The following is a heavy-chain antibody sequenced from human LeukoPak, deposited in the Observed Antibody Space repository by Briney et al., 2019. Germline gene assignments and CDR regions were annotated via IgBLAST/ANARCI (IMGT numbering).Heavy chain of an antibody. V-gene: IGHV3-30*02. CDR3: ARGRAAAGTDAFDI. Sequence: GGSLRLSCVASGFTFSRYDMHWVRQAPGKGLEWLAFVRFDGRETFYADSVKGRFTISRDNSKNTLYLQMNSLRAEDTAVYYCARGRAAAGTDAFDIWGQGTMVTVSS. CDR1: GFTFSRYD. J-gene: IGHJ3*02. CDR2: VRFDGRET. D-gene: IGHD6-13*01.